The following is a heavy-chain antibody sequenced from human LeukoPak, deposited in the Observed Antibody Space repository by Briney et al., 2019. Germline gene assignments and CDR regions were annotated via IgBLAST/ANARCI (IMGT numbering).Heavy chain of an antibody. CDR2: IRYDGSNK. CDR1: GFTFSSYG. V-gene: IGHV3-30*02. CDR3: ARGGFKYNYYDAMDV. D-gene: IGHD2-15*01. Sequence: GGSLRLSCAASGFTFSSYGMHWVRQAPGKGLEWVAFIRYDGSNKYYADSVKGRFTISRGNAKNTLYLQMNSQRAEDTAIYYCARGGFKYNYYDAMDVWGQGTTVTVSS. J-gene: IGHJ6*02.